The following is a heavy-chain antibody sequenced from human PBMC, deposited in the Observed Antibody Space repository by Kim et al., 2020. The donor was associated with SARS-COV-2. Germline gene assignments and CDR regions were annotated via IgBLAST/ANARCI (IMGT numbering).Heavy chain of an antibody. CDR2: IYYSGST. CDR1: GGSISSYY. Sequence: SETLSLTCTVSGGSISSYYWSWIWQPPGKGLEWIGYIYYSGSTNYNPSLKSRVTISVDTSKNQFSLKLSSVTAADTAVYYCAREYNDAFDIWGQGTMVTVSS. V-gene: IGHV4-59*13. CDR3: AREYNDAFDI. D-gene: IGHD1-1*01. J-gene: IGHJ3*02.